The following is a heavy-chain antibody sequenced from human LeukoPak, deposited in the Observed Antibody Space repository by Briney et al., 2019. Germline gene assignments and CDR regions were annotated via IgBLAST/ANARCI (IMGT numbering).Heavy chain of an antibody. D-gene: IGHD1-26*01. CDR3: AKHHLVVGASSFDY. J-gene: IGHJ4*02. Sequence: GRSLRLSCAASGFTFSSYGMHWVRQAPGKGLEWVAVISYDSVYKYYADSVRGRFSISRDNSKNTLYLQMNSLRAEDTALYYCAKHHLVVGASSFDYWGQGTLVTVSS. CDR1: GFTFSSYG. CDR2: ISYDSVYK. V-gene: IGHV3-30*18.